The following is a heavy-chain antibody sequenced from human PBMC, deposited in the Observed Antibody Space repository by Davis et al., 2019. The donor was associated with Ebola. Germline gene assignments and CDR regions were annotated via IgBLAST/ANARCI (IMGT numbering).Heavy chain of an antibody. CDR1: GFTFTASA. J-gene: IGHJ5*02. V-gene: IGHV3-73*01. Sequence: GGSLRLSFAASGFTFTASAMHWVRQASGKGLEWVGRIRSKANSYATAYAASVKGRFTISRDDSKNTAYLQINSLKTEDTAVYYCTSVDYGESESWGQGTLVTVSS. D-gene: IGHD4-17*01. CDR3: TSVDYGESES. CDR2: IRSKANSYAT.